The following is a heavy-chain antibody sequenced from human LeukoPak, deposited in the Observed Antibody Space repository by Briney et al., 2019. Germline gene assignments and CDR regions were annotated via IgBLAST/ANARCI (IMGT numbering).Heavy chain of an antibody. CDR2: INPNSGGT. J-gene: IGHJ4*02. V-gene: IGHV1-2*02. CDR3: ARPEPGGGSGSYHGTFDY. Sequence: ASVKVSCKASGYTFTGYYMHWVRQAPGQGLEWMGWINPNSGGTNYAQKFQGRVTMTRDTSISTAYMELSRLRSDDTAVYYCARPEPGGGSGSYHGTFDYWGQGTLVTVSS. CDR1: GYTFTGYY. D-gene: IGHD1-26*01.